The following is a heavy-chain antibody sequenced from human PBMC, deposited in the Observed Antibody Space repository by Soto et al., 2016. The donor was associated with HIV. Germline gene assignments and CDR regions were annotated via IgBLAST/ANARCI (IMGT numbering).Heavy chain of an antibody. D-gene: IGHD3-22*01. CDR3: ARDGETSRLDSRGYYYYYYYYMDV. Sequence: EVHLVESGGGLVKPGGSLRLSCAASGFTFNSYTMNWVRQAPGKGLEWVSSISSNTSYIYYADSVKGRFTISRDNAKNSLYLQMNSLRAGDTAVYYCARDGETSRLDSRGYYYYYYYYMDVWGKGTTVTVSS. CDR2: ISSNTSYI. J-gene: IGHJ6*03. CDR1: GFTFNSYT. V-gene: IGHV3-21*01.